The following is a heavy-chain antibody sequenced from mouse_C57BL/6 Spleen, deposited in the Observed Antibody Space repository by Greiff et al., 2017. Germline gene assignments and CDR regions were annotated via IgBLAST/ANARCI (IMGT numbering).Heavy chain of an antibody. D-gene: IGHD2-4*01. V-gene: IGHV2-5*01. CDR3: AKKGYDYDGGHYYAMDY. CDR1: GFSLTSYG. Sequence: VHLVESGPGLVQPSQSLSITCTVSGFSLTSYGVHWVRQSPGKGLEWLGVIWRGGSTDYNAAFMSRLSITKDNSKSQVFFKMNSLQADDTAIYYCAKKGYDYDGGHYYAMDYWGQGTSVTVSS. CDR2: IWRGGST. J-gene: IGHJ4*01.